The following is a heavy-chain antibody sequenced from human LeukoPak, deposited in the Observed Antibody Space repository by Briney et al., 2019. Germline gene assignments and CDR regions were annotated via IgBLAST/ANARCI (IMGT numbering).Heavy chain of an antibody. Sequence: SETLSLTCTASGGSVSSGSYYWSWIRQPPGKGLEWIGYIYYSGSTNYNPSLKSRVTISVDTSKNQFSLKLSSVTAADTAVYYCARANLWFGELFNGWFDPWGQGTLVTVSS. CDR2: IYYSGST. J-gene: IGHJ5*02. CDR3: ARANLWFGELFNGWFDP. V-gene: IGHV4-61*01. CDR1: GGSVSSGSYY. D-gene: IGHD3-10*01.